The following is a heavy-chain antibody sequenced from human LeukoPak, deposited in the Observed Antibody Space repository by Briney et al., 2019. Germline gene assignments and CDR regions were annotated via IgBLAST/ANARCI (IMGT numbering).Heavy chain of an antibody. Sequence: RTGGSLRLSYAASGFTFSSYGMSWVRQAPGKGLEWVSAISGSGGSTYYADSVKGRFTISRDNSKNTLYLQMNSLRAEDTAVYYCAKAGRIVVVPENWFDPWGQGTLVTVSS. CDR3: AKAGRIVVVPENWFDP. CDR2: ISGSGGST. CDR1: GFTFSSYG. J-gene: IGHJ5*02. V-gene: IGHV3-23*01. D-gene: IGHD2-2*01.